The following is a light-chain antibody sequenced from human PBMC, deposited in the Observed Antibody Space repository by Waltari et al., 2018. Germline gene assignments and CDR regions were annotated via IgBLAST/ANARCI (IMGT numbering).Light chain of an antibody. Sequence: EIVMTQSPATLSVSPGERATLSCRASQSISTNLAWYQQKPGQAPRLLIYGASTRATGFPARFSGSGFGTEFTLTISSLRSEDFAVYYCQHYHNWPQITFGQGTRLEIK. CDR2: GAS. J-gene: IGKJ5*01. CDR3: QHYHNWPQIT. CDR1: QSISTN. V-gene: IGKV3-15*01.